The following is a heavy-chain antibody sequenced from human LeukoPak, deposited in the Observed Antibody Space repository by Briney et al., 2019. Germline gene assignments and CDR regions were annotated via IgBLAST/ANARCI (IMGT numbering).Heavy chain of an antibody. CDR2: IYSGGST. CDR1: GFTVSSNY. Sequence: PGGSLRLSCAASGFTVSSNYMSWVRQAPGKGLEWVSIIYSGGSTYYVDSVKGRFTISRDSSKNTLYLQMNSLRAEDTAVYYCARERSYAFDIWGQGTMVTVSS. V-gene: IGHV3-66*01. J-gene: IGHJ3*02. CDR3: ARERSYAFDI.